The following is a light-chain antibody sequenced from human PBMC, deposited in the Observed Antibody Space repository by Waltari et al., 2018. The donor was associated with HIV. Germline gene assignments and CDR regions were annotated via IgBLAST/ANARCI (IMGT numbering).Light chain of an antibody. V-gene: IGLV2-11*01. CDR2: DVS. Sequence: QSALPQPRQVSGSPGQSVTIACTGTSSDVGAYTYVAWYQQHPGKAPKFLIFDVSKRPSGVPDRFAGSKSGNTASLTISGLQAEDEAEYYCCSYGGSDTLYVFGTGTKVTVL. CDR1: SSDVGAYTY. J-gene: IGLJ1*01. CDR3: CSYGGSDTLYV.